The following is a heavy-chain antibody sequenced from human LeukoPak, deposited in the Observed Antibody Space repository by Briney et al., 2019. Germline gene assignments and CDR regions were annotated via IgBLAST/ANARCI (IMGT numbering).Heavy chain of an antibody. V-gene: IGHV3-30-3*01. CDR3: ASDLTSGSLFDY. Sequence: GRSLRLSCAASGFTFSSYAMHWVRQAPGKGLEWVAVISYDGSNKYYSDSVKGRFTISRDNSKNTLYLQMNSLRAEDTAVYYCASDLTSGSLFDYWGQGTLVTVSS. CDR1: GFTFSSYA. J-gene: IGHJ4*02. CDR2: ISYDGSNK. D-gene: IGHD1-26*01.